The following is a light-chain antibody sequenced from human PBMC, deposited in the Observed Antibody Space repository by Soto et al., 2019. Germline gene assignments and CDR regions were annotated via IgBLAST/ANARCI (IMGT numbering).Light chain of an antibody. CDR1: SSDVGAYNY. Sequence: QSALTQPPSASGSPGQSVTISCTGTSSDVGAYNYVSWYQQHPGKAPKLILFEVNKRPSGVPDRFSGSKSGNTASLTVSGLQPEDEADYYCTSYTSSSTPVVFGGGTKLTVL. CDR3: TSYTSSSTPVV. V-gene: IGLV2-8*01. J-gene: IGLJ2*01. CDR2: EVN.